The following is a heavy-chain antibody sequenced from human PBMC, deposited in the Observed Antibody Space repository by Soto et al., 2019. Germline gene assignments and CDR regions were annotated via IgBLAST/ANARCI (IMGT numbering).Heavy chain of an antibody. CDR2: TRGSGGST. D-gene: IGHD1-26*01. CDR3: AKERSKETARAETWAL. CDR1: GCTFRNYA. Sequence: SLRGSCAASGCTFRNYAMSWVRHAPGKGRERVASTRGSGGSTYYADSEKGRFTISSDNSRNALYRQMNRLRAEDTAVDDCAKERSKETARAETWALCGQGALVT. V-gene: IGHV3-23*01. J-gene: IGHJ4*02.